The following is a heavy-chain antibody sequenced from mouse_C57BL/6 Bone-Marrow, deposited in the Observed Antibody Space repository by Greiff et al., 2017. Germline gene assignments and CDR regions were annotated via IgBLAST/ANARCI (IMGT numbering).Heavy chain of an antibody. D-gene: IGHD1-1*01. CDR1: GYTFTSYN. CDR3: ARSYYYGTPWFAY. V-gene: IGHV1-12*01. CDR2: IYPGNGDT. Sequence: ESGAELVRPGASVKMSCKASGYTFTSYNMHWVKQTPRQGLEWIGAIYPGNGDTSYNQKFKGKATLTVDKSSSTAYMQLSSLSSEDSAVYFRARSYYYGTPWFAYWGQGTLVTVSA. J-gene: IGHJ3*01.